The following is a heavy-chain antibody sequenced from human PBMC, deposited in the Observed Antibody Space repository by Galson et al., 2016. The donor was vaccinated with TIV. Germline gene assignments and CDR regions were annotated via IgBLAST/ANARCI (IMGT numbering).Heavy chain of an antibody. V-gene: IGHV4-38-2*02. Sequence: LSLTCTVSGHSFTRGYYWGWIRQPPGKGLEWIGSVYYTGGTYYNPSLRSRVTVSLDTSNNQFFLKLSSVTAADTAVYYCTREIAGTTVHSWGQGALVTVSS. CDR2: VYYTGGT. D-gene: IGHD1-7*01. CDR1: GHSFTRGYY. J-gene: IGHJ4*02. CDR3: TREIAGTTVHS.